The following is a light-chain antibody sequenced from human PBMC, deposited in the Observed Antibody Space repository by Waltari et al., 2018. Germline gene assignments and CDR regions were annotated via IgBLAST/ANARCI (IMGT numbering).Light chain of an antibody. J-gene: IGLJ2*01. CDR1: RSTIRTNA. Sequence: QSVLTQPPSVSEAPRQRVTISCSGSRSTIRTNAVSWYQQLPGKAPKLLIYYDDLLPSGVSDRFSGSKSGTSASLAISGLQSDDEADYYCAVWDDSLNGVVFGGGTKLTVL. CDR3: AVWDDSLNGVV. V-gene: IGLV1-36*01. CDR2: YDD.